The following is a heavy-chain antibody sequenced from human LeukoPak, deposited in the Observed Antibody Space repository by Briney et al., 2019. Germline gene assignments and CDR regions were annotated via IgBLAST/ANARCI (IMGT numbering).Heavy chain of an antibody. J-gene: IGHJ3*02. Sequence: GGSLRLSCAASGVTLSDHHMDWVRQAPGKGLEWVGRTRDKARGYRTEYAASVKDRFTISRDDSKTLVYLQMNSLKIEDAAVYYCARDGQEGDNSAFDIWGQGTVVTVYS. CDR2: TRDKARGYRT. V-gene: IGHV3-72*01. CDR3: ARDGQEGDNSAFDI. CDR1: GVTLSDHH. D-gene: IGHD3-22*01.